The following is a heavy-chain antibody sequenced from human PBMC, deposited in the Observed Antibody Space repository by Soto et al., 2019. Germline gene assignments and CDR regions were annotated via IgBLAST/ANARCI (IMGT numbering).Heavy chain of an antibody. CDR3: ASRSVSDYASYHYYYMAV. CDR2: IYYSGST. V-gene: IGHV4-59*01. Sequence: SETLSLTCTVSGGSISSYYWSWIRQPPGKGLEWIGYIYYSGSTNYNPSLKSRVTISVDTSKNQFSLKLSSVTAADTAVYYCASRSVSDYASYHYYYMAVWGKGTTVTVSS. D-gene: IGHD4-17*01. J-gene: IGHJ6*03. CDR1: GGSISSYY.